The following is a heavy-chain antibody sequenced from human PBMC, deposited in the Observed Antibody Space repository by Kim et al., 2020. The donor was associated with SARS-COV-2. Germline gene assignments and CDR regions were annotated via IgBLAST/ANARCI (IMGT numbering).Heavy chain of an antibody. Sequence: GGSLRLSCAASGFTFSSYAMSWVRQAPGKGLEWVSAISGSGGSTYYADSVKGRLTISGDNSKNTLYLQMNSLRAEDTAVYYCAKVSGGGTIVVEAQRAFDYWGQGTLVTVSS. CDR2: ISGSGGST. CDR3: AKVSGGGTIVVEAQRAFDY. J-gene: IGHJ4*02. V-gene: IGHV3-23*01. CDR1: GFTFSSYA. D-gene: IGHD3-22*01.